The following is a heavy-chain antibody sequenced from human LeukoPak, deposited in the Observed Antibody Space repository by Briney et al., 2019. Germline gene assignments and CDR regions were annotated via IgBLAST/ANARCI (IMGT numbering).Heavy chain of an antibody. J-gene: IGHJ4*02. CDR3: ARDRSYGSGSYYDY. V-gene: IGHV4-4*02. Sequence: PSETLSLTCAVSGGSISSNNWWSWVRQPPGKGLEWIGEIYHSGSTNYNPSLKSRVTISVDKSKNQLSLKLSSVTAADTAVYYCARDRSYGSGSYYDYWGQGTLVTVSS. D-gene: IGHD3-10*01. CDR2: IYHSGST. CDR1: GGSISSNNW.